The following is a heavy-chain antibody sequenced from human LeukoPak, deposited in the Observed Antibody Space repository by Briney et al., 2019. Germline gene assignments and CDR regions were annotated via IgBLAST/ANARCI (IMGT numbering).Heavy chain of an antibody. D-gene: IGHD3-10*01. CDR2: ISGSGGST. CDR3: AKEPNYYGSGSYGP. V-gene: IGHV3-23*01. J-gene: IGHJ5*02. CDR1: GFTFSSYA. Sequence: GGSLRLSCAASGFTFSSYAMGWVRQAPGKGLEWVSAISGSGGSTYYADSVKGRFTISGDNSKNTLYLQMNSLRAEDTAVYYCAKEPNYYGSGSYGPWGQGTLVTVSS.